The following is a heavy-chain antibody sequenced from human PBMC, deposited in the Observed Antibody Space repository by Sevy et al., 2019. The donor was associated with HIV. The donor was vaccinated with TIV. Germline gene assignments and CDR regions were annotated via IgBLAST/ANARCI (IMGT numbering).Heavy chain of an antibody. CDR3: ARDPSIAVAGTGGYFQH. Sequence: GGSLRLSCVASGFTFSSYSMNWVRQAPGKGLEWVSSISSSSSYIYYADSVKGRFTISRDNANNSLYLQMNSLRAEDTAVYYCARDPSIAVAGTGGYFQHWGQGTLVTVSS. CDR2: ISSSSSYI. CDR1: GFTFSSYS. J-gene: IGHJ1*01. D-gene: IGHD6-19*01. V-gene: IGHV3-21*01.